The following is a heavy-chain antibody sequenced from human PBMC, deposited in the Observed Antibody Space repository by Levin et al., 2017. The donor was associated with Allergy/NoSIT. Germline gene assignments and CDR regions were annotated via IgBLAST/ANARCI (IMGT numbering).Heavy chain of an antibody. J-gene: IGHJ4*02. D-gene: IGHD5-12*01. Sequence: SQTLSLTCTVSGGSISSGGYYWSWIRQHPGKGLEWIGYIYYSGSTYYNPSLKSRVTISVDTSKNQFSLKLSSVTAADTAVYYCARKKVVDIVATIPGETYYFDYWGQGTLVTVSS. CDR2: IYYSGST. CDR1: GGSISSGGYY. V-gene: IGHV4-31*03. CDR3: ARKKVVDIVATIPGETYYFDY.